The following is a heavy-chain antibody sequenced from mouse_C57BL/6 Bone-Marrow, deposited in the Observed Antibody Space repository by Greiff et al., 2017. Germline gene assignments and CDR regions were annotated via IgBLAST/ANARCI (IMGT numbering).Heavy chain of an antibody. V-gene: IGHV5-17*01. CDR3: ARPSTAVARDYAMDY. D-gene: IGHD1-1*01. J-gene: IGHJ4*01. CDR1: GFTFSDYG. Sequence: EVKLMESGGGLVKPGGSLKLSCAASGFTFSDYGMHWVRQAPEEGLEWVAYISSGSSTIYYADTVKGRFTISRDNAKNTLFLQMTSLRSEDTAMYYCARPSTAVARDYAMDYWGQGTSVTVSS. CDR2: ISSGSSTI.